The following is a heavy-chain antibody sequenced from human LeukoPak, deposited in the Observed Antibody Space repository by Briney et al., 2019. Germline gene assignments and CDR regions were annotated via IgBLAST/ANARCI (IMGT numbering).Heavy chain of an antibody. V-gene: IGHV3-64*05. CDR3: CVQRAGVVY. J-gene: IGHJ4*02. Sequence: AGGSLRLSCSASGFIFSTFAMHWVRQAPGKGREYVSGITSNGGKTYYADSVKGRFTISRDNSKNTLYVQMSSLRAEDTAVYYCCVQRAGVVYWGQGTLVTVSS. CDR1: GFIFSTFA. CDR2: ITSNGGKT. D-gene: IGHD6-19*01.